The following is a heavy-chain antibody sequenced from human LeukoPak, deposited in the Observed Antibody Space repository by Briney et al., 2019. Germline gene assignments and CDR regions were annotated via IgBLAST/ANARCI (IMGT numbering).Heavy chain of an antibody. Sequence: GGSLRLSCAASGFTFSSYGMHWVRQAPGKGLEWVAVISYDGSNKYYADSVKGRFTISRDNSKNTLYLQMNSLRAEDTAVYYCAKAEAASYYDYVWGSYRPPFDYWGQGTLVTVSS. D-gene: IGHD3-16*02. CDR3: AKAEAASYYDYVWGSYRPPFDY. CDR2: ISYDGSNK. V-gene: IGHV3-30*18. J-gene: IGHJ4*02. CDR1: GFTFSSYG.